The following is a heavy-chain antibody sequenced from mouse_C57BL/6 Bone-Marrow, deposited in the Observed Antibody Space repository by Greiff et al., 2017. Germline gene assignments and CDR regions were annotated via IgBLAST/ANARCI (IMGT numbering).Heavy chain of an antibody. D-gene: IGHD1-1*01. J-gene: IGHJ1*03. CDR3: AGPATVVATWNWYFDD. Sequence: QVQLQQSGPELVKPGASVKLSCTASGYTFTSYDINWVKQRPGQGLEWIGWIYPRDGSTKYTEKFQGKATMTVDTSSSTAYMELHSLTSEDSAVYVCAGPATVVATWNWYFDDWGTGTTVTVSS. CDR1: GYTFTSYD. V-gene: IGHV1-85*01. CDR2: IYPRDGST.